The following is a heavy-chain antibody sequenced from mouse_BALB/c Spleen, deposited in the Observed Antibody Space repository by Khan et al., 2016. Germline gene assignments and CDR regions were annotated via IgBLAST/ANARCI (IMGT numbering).Heavy chain of an antibody. CDR3: GRGYDWYFDV. CDR1: GYAFTNYL. Sequence: QVQLKQSGAELVRPGTSVKVSCKAPGYAFTNYLIEWVKQRPGQGLEWIGVINPGSGGTNYNEKFKGKATLTADKSSSTAYMQLSSLTSDDSAVYFCGRGYDWYFDVWGAGTTVTVSS. J-gene: IGHJ1*01. CDR2: INPGSGGT. D-gene: IGHD2-14*01. V-gene: IGHV1-54*01.